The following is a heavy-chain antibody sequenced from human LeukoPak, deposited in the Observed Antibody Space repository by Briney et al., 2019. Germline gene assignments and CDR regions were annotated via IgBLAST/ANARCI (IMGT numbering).Heavy chain of an antibody. J-gene: IGHJ5*02. CDR2: ISSSSSYI. Sequence: PGGSLRLSCAASGFTFSSYSMNWVRQAPGKGLEWVSSISSSSSYIYYADSVKGRFTISRDNAKNSLYLQMNSLRAEDTAVYYCARHRDTAMVRDNWFDPWGQGTLVTVSS. V-gene: IGHV3-21*01. CDR1: GFTFSSYS. D-gene: IGHD5-18*01. CDR3: ARHRDTAMVRDNWFDP.